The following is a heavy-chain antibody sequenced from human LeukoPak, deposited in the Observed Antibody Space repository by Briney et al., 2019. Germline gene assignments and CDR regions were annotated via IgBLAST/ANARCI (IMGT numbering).Heavy chain of an antibody. V-gene: IGHV3-30*03. CDR1: GFTFSSYG. Sequence: GGSLRLSCAASGFTFSSYGMHWVRQAPGKGLEWVAVISYDGSNKYYADSVKGRFTISRDNSKNTLYLQMNSLRAEDTALYYCARATHYYESSGYDYWGQGTLVTVSS. J-gene: IGHJ4*02. D-gene: IGHD3-22*01. CDR2: ISYDGSNK. CDR3: ARATHYYESSGYDY.